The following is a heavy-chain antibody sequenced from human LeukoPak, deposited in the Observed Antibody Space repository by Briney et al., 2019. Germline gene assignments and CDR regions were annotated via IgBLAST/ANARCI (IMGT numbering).Heavy chain of an antibody. CDR3: IAVVAAKGFDY. J-gene: IGHJ4*02. Sequence: GGSLRLSCAASGITFSNYVMHWVRQGPGKGLEWVAAISLDGRNEFCADSVRGRFTISRDNSKNTLYLQMDTLRDEDTAVYYCIAVVAAKGFDYWGQGALVTVSS. CDR1: GITFSNYV. D-gene: IGHD2-15*01. V-gene: IGHV3-30*03. CDR2: ISLDGRNE.